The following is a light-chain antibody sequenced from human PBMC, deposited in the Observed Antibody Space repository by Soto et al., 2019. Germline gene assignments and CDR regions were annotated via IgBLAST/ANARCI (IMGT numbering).Light chain of an antibody. CDR1: QGVSSY. J-gene: IGKJ1*01. Sequence: AIRMTHSPSSLSASTLDRGTIXLLASQGVSSYLAWYQQKPGKAPKLLIYAASTLQSGVPSRFSGSGSGTDFTLTISCLQPEDCATYYCLQDYNYPWTFGQGTKVDNK. CDR3: LQDYNYPWT. V-gene: IGKV1-8*01. CDR2: AAS.